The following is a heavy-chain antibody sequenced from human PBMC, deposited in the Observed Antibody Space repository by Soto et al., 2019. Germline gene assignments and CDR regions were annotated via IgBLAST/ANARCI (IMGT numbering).Heavy chain of an antibody. J-gene: IGHJ4*02. D-gene: IGHD5-18*01. V-gene: IGHV3-23*01. CDR3: AKELGKHLWFPCSY. CDR1: GFGFTFSTSA. Sequence: PGGSLRLSCAASGFGFTFSTSAMSWVRQAPGKGLEWVSTFRESGETTYYANSVKGRFTISRDISKNMLYLQMNSLRAEDTAVYYCAKELGKHLWFPCSYWGQGTLVTVS. CDR2: FRESGETT.